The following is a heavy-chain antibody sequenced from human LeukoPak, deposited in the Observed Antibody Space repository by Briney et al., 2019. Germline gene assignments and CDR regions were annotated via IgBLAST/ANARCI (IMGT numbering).Heavy chain of an antibody. CDR1: GYSFTNFG. CDR2: ISAYNGDT. Sequence: GASVKVSCKTSGYSFTNFGISWVRQAPGQGLEWMGWISAYNGDTNYVQNLQGRVTMTTDASTTTAYMELRSLRSDDTAVYYCARDYGYYDSSGHYCDYWGQGTLVSVSS. V-gene: IGHV1-18*01. CDR3: ARDYGYYDSSGHYCDY. D-gene: IGHD3-22*01. J-gene: IGHJ4*02.